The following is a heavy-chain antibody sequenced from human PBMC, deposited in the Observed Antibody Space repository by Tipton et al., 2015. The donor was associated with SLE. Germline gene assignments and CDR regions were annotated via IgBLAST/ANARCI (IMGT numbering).Heavy chain of an antibody. CDR2: IWYDGSNK. CDR1: GFTFSSYG. J-gene: IGHJ3*02. V-gene: IGHV3-33*01. Sequence: QVQLVQSGGGVVQPGRSLRLSCAASGFTFSSYGMHWVRQAPGKGLEWVAVIWYDGSNKYYADSVKGRFTISRDNSKNTLYLEMNSLRVEDTAVYYCARDWSAFDIWGQGTMVTVPS. CDR3: ARDWSAFDI. D-gene: IGHD3-3*01.